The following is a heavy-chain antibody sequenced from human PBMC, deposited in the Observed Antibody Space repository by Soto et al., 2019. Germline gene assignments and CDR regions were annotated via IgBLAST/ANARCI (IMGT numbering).Heavy chain of an antibody. Sequence: KGQEWAASISGSGGSTYYADSVKGRLTISRDNSKNTLYLQMNSLGAEDTAVYYCAKVASFFFQAEDGIRVLCTVSAFLLNRSSDL. J-gene: IGHJ2*01. CDR2: ISGSGGST. D-gene: IGHD2-15*01. V-gene: IGHV3-23*01. CDR3: AKVASFFFQAEDGIRVLCTVSAFLLNRSSDL.